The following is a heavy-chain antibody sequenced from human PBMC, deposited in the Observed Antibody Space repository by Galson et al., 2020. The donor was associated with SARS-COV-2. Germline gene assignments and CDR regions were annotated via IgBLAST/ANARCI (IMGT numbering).Heavy chain of an antibody. D-gene: IGHD2-2*01. V-gene: IGHV3-7*01. CDR3: ARERALGYCSTNSCRSFDP. CDR2: IELNGREK. J-gene: IGHJ5*02. CDR1: GFTFNRYW. Sequence: GGSLRLSCVASGFTFNRYWMSWVRKAPGKGLERVANIELNGREKFYVDSVKGRFTISRDNAKNSLYLQMNSLRAEDTAVYYCARERALGYCSTNSCRSFDPWGQGLLVTVSS.